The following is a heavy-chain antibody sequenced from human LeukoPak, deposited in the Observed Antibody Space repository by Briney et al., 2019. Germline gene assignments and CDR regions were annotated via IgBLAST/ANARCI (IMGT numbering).Heavy chain of an antibody. Sequence: SETLSLTCTVSGGSISSSSYYWGWIRQPPGKGLEWIGSIYYSGSTYYNPSLKSRVTISVDTSKNQFSLKLSSVTAADTAVYYCARRDSRGWYDAFDIWGQGTMVTVSS. D-gene: IGHD6-19*01. CDR2: IYYSGST. CDR1: GGSISSSSYY. J-gene: IGHJ3*02. CDR3: ARRDSRGWYDAFDI. V-gene: IGHV4-39*01.